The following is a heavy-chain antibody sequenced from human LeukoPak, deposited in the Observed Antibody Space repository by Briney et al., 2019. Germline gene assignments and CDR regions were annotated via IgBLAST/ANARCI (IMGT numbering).Heavy chain of an antibody. Sequence: GSLRLSCAASGFTFSSYWMHWVRQAPGKGLEWVAVISYDGSNKYYADSVKGRFTISRDNSKNTLYLQMNSLRAEDTAVYYCAKNPGDGYPYWGQGTLVTVSS. CDR1: GFTFSSYW. CDR3: AKNPGDGYPY. V-gene: IGHV3-30*18. CDR2: ISYDGSNK. J-gene: IGHJ4*02. D-gene: IGHD5-24*01.